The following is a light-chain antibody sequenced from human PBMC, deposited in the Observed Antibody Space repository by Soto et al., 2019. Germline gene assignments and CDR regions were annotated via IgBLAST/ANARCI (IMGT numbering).Light chain of an antibody. V-gene: IGKV2-28*01. CDR3: MQALQPPTIT. CDR1: HSLLHTNGYNY. CDR2: LGS. Sequence: DLVMTHSPLSLPVTPGEPASISCRSSHSLLHTNGYNYLDWYLERPGQSPQLLVYLGSNRASGVPDSFSGSGSGTDFTLKISRVEGEDVGAYYCMQALQPPTITFGQGTRLEIK. J-gene: IGKJ5*01.